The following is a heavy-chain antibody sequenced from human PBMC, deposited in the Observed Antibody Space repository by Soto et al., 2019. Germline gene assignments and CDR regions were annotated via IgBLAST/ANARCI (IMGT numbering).Heavy chain of an antibody. V-gene: IGHV1-18*01. D-gene: IGHD2-2*01. CDR3: ARVVPGAEAWFGL. J-gene: IGHJ5*02. CDR2: ISLYSDGT. CDR1: GYTFSNYG. Sequence: QVQLVQSGGEVKRPGASVKVSCKTSGYTFSNYGITWVRQAPGQPLEWLGWISLYSDGTNYAQKFQGRVSMTTATSSPTAYLELRRLRSDDTAVYYCARVVPGAEAWFGLWGQGTLVTVSS.